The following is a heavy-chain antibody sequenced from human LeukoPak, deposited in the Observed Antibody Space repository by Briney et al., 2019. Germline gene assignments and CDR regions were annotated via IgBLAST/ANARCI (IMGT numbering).Heavy chain of an antibody. V-gene: IGHV1-24*01. J-gene: IGHJ4*02. CDR2: FDPEDGET. CDR3: ATNGWAAAGFDY. D-gene: IGHD6-13*01. Sequence: ASVKVSCKVSGYTLTELSMHWVRQAPGKGLEWMGDFDPEDGETIYAQKFQGRVTMTEDTSTDTAYMELSSLRSEDTAVYYCATNGWAAAGFDYWGQGTLVTVSS. CDR1: GYTLTELS.